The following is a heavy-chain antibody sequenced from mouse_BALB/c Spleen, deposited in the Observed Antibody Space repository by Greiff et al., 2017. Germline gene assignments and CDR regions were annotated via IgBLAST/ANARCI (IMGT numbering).Heavy chain of an antibody. CDR2: IRNKANGYTT. CDR1: GFTFTDYY. Sequence: EVHLVQSGGGLVQPGGSLRLSCATSGFTFTDYYMSWVHQPPGKALEWLGFIRNKANGYTTEYSESVKGRFTISRANSQSILYLQMHTLRAEDSATYYGASDDDLAMDYWGQGTSVTVSS. CDR3: ASDDDLAMDY. V-gene: IGHV7-3*02. J-gene: IGHJ4*01.